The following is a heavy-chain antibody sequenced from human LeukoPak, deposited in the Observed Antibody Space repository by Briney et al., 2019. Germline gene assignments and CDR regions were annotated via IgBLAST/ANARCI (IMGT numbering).Heavy chain of an antibody. CDR2: IWYDGSNK. V-gene: IGHV3-33*06. CDR1: GFTFSSYG. CDR3: AKGVVAGRYYYYGMDV. Sequence: GRSLRLSCAASGFTFSSYGMHWVRQAPGKGLEWVAVIWYDGSNKYYADSVKGRFTISRDNSKNTLYLQMNSLRAEDTAIYYCAKGVVAGRYYYYGMDVWGQGTTVTVSS. D-gene: IGHD6-19*01. J-gene: IGHJ6*02.